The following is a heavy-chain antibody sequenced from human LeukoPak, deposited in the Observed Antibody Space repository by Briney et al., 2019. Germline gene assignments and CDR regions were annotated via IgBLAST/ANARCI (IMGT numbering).Heavy chain of an antibody. D-gene: IGHD1-26*01. J-gene: IGHJ4*02. CDR2: VSTYNDKK. CDR1: RSLFTSSG. Sequence: GALVKASCKPSRSLFTSSGISWVTQAPGQGLEWIGLVSTYNDKKENAQMLQGRVIMTTNTSTTRAHMELGSLRCDDTAVYFCARHGGSYAFDYWGEGTLVTVSS. CDR3: ARHGGSYAFDY. V-gene: IGHV1-18*01.